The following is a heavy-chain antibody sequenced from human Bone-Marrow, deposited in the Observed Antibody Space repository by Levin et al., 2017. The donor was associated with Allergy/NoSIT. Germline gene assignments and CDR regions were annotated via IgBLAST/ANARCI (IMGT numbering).Heavy chain of an antibody. D-gene: IGHD3-22*01. CDR1: GFIFKNYA. V-gene: IGHV3-30*03. CDR3: VRDGSSGYEDYFSNGMDV. CDR2: ISYDGSNK. Sequence: AGGSLRLSCAASGFIFKNYALHWVRQVPGKGLEGVAVISYDGSNKYYGDFVKGRFTISRDNSKNALYLEMNSLRAEDTAVYHCVRDGSSGYEDYFSNGMDVWGQGTTVTVSS. J-gene: IGHJ6*02.